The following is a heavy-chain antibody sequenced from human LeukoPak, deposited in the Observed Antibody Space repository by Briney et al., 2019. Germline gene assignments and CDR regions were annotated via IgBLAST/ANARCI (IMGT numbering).Heavy chain of an antibody. J-gene: IGHJ4*02. D-gene: IGHD6-13*01. V-gene: IGHV3-7*01. Sequence: GGSLRLSCAASGFTFSHYWMSWVRQAPGKGLEWVANINQDGGDEYYVDSVKGRFTISRDNAKNSLYLQMNSLRAEDTAMYYCARDVAAADSWDQGTLVTVSS. CDR3: ARDVAAADS. CDR1: GFTFSHYW. CDR2: INQDGGDE.